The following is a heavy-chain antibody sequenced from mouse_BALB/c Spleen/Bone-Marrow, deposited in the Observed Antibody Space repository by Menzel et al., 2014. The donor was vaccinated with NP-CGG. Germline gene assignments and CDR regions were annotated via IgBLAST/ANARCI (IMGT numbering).Heavy chain of an antibody. CDR1: GYTFTSYW. V-gene: IGHV1S81*02. Sequence: QVQLQQSGAELVKPGASVKLSCKASGYTFTSYWMHWVKQRPGQGLEWIGEINPSNGRTNYNEKFKSKATLTVDKSSSTAYMKLSNLTSEDSAVYYRARWGFDYWGQGTTLTVSS. J-gene: IGHJ2*01. CDR2: INPSNGRT. CDR3: ARWGFDY.